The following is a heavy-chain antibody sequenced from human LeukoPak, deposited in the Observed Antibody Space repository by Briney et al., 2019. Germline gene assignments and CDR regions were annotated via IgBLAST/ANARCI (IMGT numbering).Heavy chain of an antibody. Sequence: SETLSLTCAVYGGSFSGYYWSWIRQPPGKGLEWIGEINHSGSTNYNPSLKSRVTISVDTSKNQFSLKLSSVTAADTAVYYCASYDYGDSDYWGQGTLVTASS. D-gene: IGHD4-17*01. CDR2: INHSGST. CDR1: GGSFSGYY. J-gene: IGHJ4*02. CDR3: ASYDYGDSDY. V-gene: IGHV4-34*01.